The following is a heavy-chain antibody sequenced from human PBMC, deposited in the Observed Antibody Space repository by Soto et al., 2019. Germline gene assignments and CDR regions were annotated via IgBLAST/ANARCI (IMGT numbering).Heavy chain of an antibody. CDR2: ISSSAI. CDR3: AKGAGSRFMDV. D-gene: IGHD3-10*01. Sequence: EVQLVESGGGLVQPGGSLRLSCAASGFTFSSYSMNWVRQAPGKGLEWLSYISSSAIYYADSVRGRFTISRDNAKNSLYLQMNSLRDEDTAVYHCAKGAGSRFMDVWGQGTTXXXXS. J-gene: IGHJ6*02. CDR1: GFTFSSYS. V-gene: IGHV3-48*02.